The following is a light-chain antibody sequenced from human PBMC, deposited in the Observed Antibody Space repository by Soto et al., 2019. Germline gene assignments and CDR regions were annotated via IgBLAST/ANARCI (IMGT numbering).Light chain of an antibody. CDR1: QSVSGSY. V-gene: IGKV3-20*01. CDR3: RQYGSSPVT. Sequence: EIVLTQSPGTLPLSPGERATLSCRASQSVSGSYLAWYQQKPGQAPRLLIYGASSRATGIPDRFSGSGSGTDFTLTISRLEPEDFAVYYCRQYGSSPVTFGQGTKVEIK. J-gene: IGKJ1*01. CDR2: GAS.